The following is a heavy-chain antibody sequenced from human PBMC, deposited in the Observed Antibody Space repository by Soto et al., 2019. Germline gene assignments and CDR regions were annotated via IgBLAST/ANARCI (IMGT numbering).Heavy chain of an antibody. V-gene: IGHV1-18*01. CDR1: GYTFSNYG. CDR2: ISGYNGNT. CDR3: SRSMMVGGWFDPNYYRGMDV. D-gene: IGHD3-10*01. Sequence: QVQLVQSGAEVKKPGASVTVSCKTSGYTFSNYGINWVRQAPGQGPEWMGWISGYNGNTNYEQTVQGRVTMSTDSLTGTVYMELRGLKSDDSAIYYCSRSMMVGGWFDPNYYRGMDVWGQGTTVTVSS. J-gene: IGHJ6*02.